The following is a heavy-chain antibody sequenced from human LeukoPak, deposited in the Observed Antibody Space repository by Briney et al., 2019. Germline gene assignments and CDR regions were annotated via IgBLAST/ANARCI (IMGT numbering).Heavy chain of an antibody. D-gene: IGHD2-8*01. CDR1: GASMRRYY. Sequence: SETLSLTCSVSGASMRRYYWGWIRQPPGKGLEWIGSIYYSGSSYYTPSLKSRLTISVDTSKDQFSLKLTSVTAADTAVYYCAASGYSTRWYYYDFWGQGTLVTVSS. CDR3: AASGYSTRWYYYDF. V-gene: IGHV4-59*05. CDR2: IYYSGSS. J-gene: IGHJ4*02.